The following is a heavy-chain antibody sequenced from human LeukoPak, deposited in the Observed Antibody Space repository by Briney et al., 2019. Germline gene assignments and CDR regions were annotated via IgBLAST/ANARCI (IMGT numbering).Heavy chain of an antibody. D-gene: IGHD5-18*01. Sequence: SVKVSCKASGGTFSSYAISWVRQAPGQGLEWMGGIIPIFGTANYAQKFQGRVTITTDESTSTAYMELSSLRSEDTAVYYCARVVRDTAMVPFDYWGQGTLVTVSS. J-gene: IGHJ4*02. V-gene: IGHV1-69*05. CDR2: IIPIFGTA. CDR1: GGTFSSYA. CDR3: ARVVRDTAMVPFDY.